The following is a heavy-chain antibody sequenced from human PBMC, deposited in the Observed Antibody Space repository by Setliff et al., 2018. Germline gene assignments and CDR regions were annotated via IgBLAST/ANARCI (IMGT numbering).Heavy chain of an antibody. J-gene: IGHJ4*02. V-gene: IGHV1-69*10. CDR3: ASDPYYYDSSGYGSPHS. Sequence: SVKVSCKASGGTFSSYAISWVRQAPGQGLEWMGGIIPILGIANYAQKFQGRVTITADESTSTAYMELSSLRSEDTAVYYCASDPYYYDSSGYGSPHSWGQGTLVTVSS. CDR1: GGTFSSYA. D-gene: IGHD3-22*01. CDR2: IIPILGIA.